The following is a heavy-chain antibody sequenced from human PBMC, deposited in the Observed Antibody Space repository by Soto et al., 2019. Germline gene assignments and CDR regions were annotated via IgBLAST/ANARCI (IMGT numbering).Heavy chain of an antibody. V-gene: IGHV3-23*01. CDR1: GFTFGTYG. CDR2: ITNGNT. J-gene: IGHJ5*02. D-gene: IGHD6-13*01. CDR3: AKDWSIAAAGPNWFDP. Sequence: PGGSLRLSCAASGFTFGTYGMGWVRQAPGKGLEWVSTITNGNTYYAASVKGRFTISRDNSKNTLYLQMNSLRAEDTAVYYCAKDWSIAAAGPNWFDPWGQGTLVTVSS.